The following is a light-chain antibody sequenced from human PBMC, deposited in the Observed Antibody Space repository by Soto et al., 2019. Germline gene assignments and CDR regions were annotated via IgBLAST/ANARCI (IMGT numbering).Light chain of an antibody. CDR3: QLYGASPT. V-gene: IGKV3-20*01. J-gene: IGKJ4*01. CDR1: QTVDSVY. CDR2: NIY. Sequence: DIVLTQSPGTLPLSPGERATLSCRASQTVDSVYLAWFQQKPGQSPRLLIYNIYTRATGIPDRISGSASGTDFTLTISRLEPEDFAVYYCQLYGASPTFGGGPRWIS.